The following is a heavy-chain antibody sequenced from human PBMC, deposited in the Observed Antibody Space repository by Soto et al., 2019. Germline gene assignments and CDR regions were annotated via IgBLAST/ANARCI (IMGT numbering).Heavy chain of an antibody. J-gene: IGHJ6*03. CDR2: IIPILGIA. D-gene: IGHD6-6*01. V-gene: IGHV1-69*02. CDR3: ARGIAARLVSNYYYYYMDV. Sequence: GASVKVSCKASGGTFSSYTISWVRQAPGQGLEWMGRIIPILGIANYAQKFQGRVTITADKSTSTAYMELSSLRSEDTAVYYCARGIAARLVSNYYYYYMDVWGKGTTVTVSS. CDR1: GGTFSSYT.